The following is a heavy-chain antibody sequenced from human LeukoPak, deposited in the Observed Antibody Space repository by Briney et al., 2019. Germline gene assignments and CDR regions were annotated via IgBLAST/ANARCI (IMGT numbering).Heavy chain of an antibody. J-gene: IGHJ4*02. CDR2: ISPTGSRI. V-gene: IGHV3-48*04. Sequence: PGGSLRLSCAASGFTFSTYWMTWVRQAPGKGLEWISYISPTGSRIYYTDSVKGRFTISRDNAKKSLILQMNSLRADDTAVYYCARDYAGDTSGLVLDYWGQGTLVTVSS. D-gene: IGHD3-22*01. CDR3: ARDYAGDTSGLVLDY. CDR1: GFTFSTYW.